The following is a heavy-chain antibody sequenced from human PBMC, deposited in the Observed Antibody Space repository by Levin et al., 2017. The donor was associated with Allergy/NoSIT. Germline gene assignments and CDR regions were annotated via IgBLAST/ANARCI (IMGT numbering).Heavy chain of an antibody. D-gene: IGHD2-2*01. CDR3: ARSPDCTTTSCFSLFDY. J-gene: IGHJ4*02. CDR1: GASVSGADYY. CDR2: IYHNGIT. Sequence: TLSLTCTVSGASVSGADYYWSWIRQPPGKGLEWIGYIYHNGITYYSPSLKSRLTISVDTSKNHFSLNLNSVTAADTAVYYCARSPDCTTTSCFSLFDYWGQGTLVTVSS. V-gene: IGHV4-30-4*01.